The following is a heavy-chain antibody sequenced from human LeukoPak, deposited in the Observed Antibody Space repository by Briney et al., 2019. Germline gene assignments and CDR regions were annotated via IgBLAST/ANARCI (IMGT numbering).Heavy chain of an antibody. J-gene: IGHJ6*02. CDR3: ARRGSSASSYYYAMDV. V-gene: IGHV1-46*01. CDR2: INPSGGGTT. Sequence: ASVKVSCKASGYTFTSYFMHWVRQAPGQGLEWMGIINPSGGGTTSYAQKFQGRVTMTRDTSTSTVCMELSSLRSEDTAVYYCARRGSSASSYYYAMDVWGQGTTVTVSS. CDR1: GYTFTSYF. D-gene: IGHD2-2*01.